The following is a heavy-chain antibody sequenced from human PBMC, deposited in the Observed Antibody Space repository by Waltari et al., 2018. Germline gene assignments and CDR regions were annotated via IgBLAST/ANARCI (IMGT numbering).Heavy chain of an antibody. Sequence: QVQLVESGGRVVQPGKSLTLSCEVSGISVSSYAMHWVRQAPGKGLEWVAVISFDGNNIYFADSVKGRFTINRDNSKNTLSLQMNSLTPEDTAIYYCARDGHSYFYGSWSDYWGQGTLVTVSS. CDR2: ISFDGNNI. J-gene: IGHJ4*02. CDR3: ARDGHSYFYGSWSDY. D-gene: IGHD3-10*01. CDR1: GISVSSYA. V-gene: IGHV3-30*01.